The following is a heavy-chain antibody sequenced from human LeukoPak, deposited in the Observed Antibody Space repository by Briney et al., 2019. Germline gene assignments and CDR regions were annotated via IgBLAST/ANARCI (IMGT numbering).Heavy chain of an antibody. Sequence: ASVKVSCKASGYTFTGYYMHWVRRAPGQGLEWMGWINPNSGGTNYAQKFQGRVTMTRDTSISTAYMELSRLRSDDTAVYYCASHSPAARLGDIDFWGQGSLVTLSS. CDR2: INPNSGGT. V-gene: IGHV1-2*02. CDR3: ASHSPAARLGDIDF. CDR1: GYTFTGYY. J-gene: IGHJ4*02. D-gene: IGHD2-2*01.